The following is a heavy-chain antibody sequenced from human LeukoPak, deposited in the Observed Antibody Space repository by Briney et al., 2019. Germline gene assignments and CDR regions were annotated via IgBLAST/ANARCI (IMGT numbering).Heavy chain of an antibody. Sequence: GGSLRLSCAASGFTFSNAWMSWVRQAPGKGLEWVSVIYSGGSTYYADSVKGRFTISRDNSKNTLYLQMNSLRAEDTAVYYCAGIAVVDYWGQGTLVTVSS. CDR3: AGIAVVDY. D-gene: IGHD6-19*01. CDR1: GFTFSNAW. CDR2: IYSGGST. V-gene: IGHV3-66*02. J-gene: IGHJ4*02.